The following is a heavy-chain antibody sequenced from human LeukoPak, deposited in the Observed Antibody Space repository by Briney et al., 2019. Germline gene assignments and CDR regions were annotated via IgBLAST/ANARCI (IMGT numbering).Heavy chain of an antibody. CDR3: ARDHLWFGASQGHYGMDV. J-gene: IGHJ6*04. Sequence: KPSETLSLTCTVSGGSVSSGSYYWSWIRQPPGKGLEWIGYIYYSGSAKYNPSLKSRVTISVDTSKNQFSLKLSSVTAAGTAVYYCARDHLWFGASQGHYGMDVWGKGTTVTVSS. CDR1: GGSVSSGSYY. V-gene: IGHV4-61*01. D-gene: IGHD3-10*01. CDR2: IYYSGSA.